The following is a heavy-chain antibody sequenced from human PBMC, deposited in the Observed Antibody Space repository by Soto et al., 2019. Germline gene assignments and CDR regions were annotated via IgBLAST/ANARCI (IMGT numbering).Heavy chain of an antibody. Sequence: QVQLQESGPGLVKPSQTLSLTCTVSGGSISSGDYPWSWIRQPPGEGLEWIGYIYYSGSTYFNPSLKSRATISVDTSKNQFSLILSSVTAADTAVYYCARVNTPVHFDYWGQGTLVTVSS. J-gene: IGHJ4*02. CDR1: GGSISSGDYP. CDR2: IYYSGST. V-gene: IGHV4-30-4*01. CDR3: ARVNTPVHFDY. D-gene: IGHD6-6*01.